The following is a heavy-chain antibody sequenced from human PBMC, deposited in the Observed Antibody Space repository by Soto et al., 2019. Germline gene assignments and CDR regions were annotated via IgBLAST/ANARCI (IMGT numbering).Heavy chain of an antibody. CDR1: SGSISSSNW. D-gene: IGHD2-15*01. Sequence: QVQLQESGPGLVKPSGTLSLTCAVSSGSISSSNWWSRVRQPPGKGLEWIGEIYHSGSTNYNPSLKSRVTISVDKSKNQFSLKLSSVTAADTAVYYCAREAVGYCSGGSCRRGAFDIWGQGTMVTVSS. J-gene: IGHJ3*02. V-gene: IGHV4-4*02. CDR2: IYHSGST. CDR3: AREAVGYCSGGSCRRGAFDI.